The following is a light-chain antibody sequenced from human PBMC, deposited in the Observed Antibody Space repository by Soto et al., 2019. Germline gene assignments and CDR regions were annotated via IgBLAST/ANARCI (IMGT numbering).Light chain of an antibody. CDR3: FISYSGVRR. J-gene: IGLJ3*02. V-gene: IGLV7-46*01. CDR1: TGAVTSGHY. CDR2: DTS. Sequence: QAVVTQEPSLTVSPGGTVTLTCGSNTGAVTSGHYPYWFQQKPGQAPRTLIYDTSNKHSWTPARFSGSLLGGKAALTLSGALPEDEAEYYCFISYSGVRRFGGGTKLTVL.